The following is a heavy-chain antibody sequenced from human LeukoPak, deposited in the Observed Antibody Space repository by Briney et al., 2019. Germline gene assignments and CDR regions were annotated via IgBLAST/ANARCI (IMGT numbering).Heavy chain of an antibody. CDR2: XXSGGST. J-gene: IGHJ4*02. CDR3: ARAQSCGGDCYSPFYFDY. D-gene: IGHD2-21*02. V-gene: IGHV3-53*01. Sequence: SXXXSGGSTYYADSVKGRFTISRDNSKKTLYLQMNSLRAEDTAVYYCARAQSCGGDCYSPFYFDYWGQGTLVTVSS.